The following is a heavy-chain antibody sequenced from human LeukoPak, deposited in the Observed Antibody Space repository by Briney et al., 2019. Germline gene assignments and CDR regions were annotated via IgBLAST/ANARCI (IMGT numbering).Heavy chain of an antibody. CDR1: GFTFSNYW. D-gene: IGHD2-2*01. V-gene: IGHV3-74*01. CDR2: INTDGSST. J-gene: IGHJ1*01. CDR3: AAVVPAAPFQN. Sequence: GGSLRLSCAASGFTFSNYWMHWVRQAPGKGQVWVSRINTDGSSTSYADSVKGRFTVSRDNAKNTLFLQMNSLRAEDTAVYYCAAVVPAAPFQNWGQGTLVTVSS.